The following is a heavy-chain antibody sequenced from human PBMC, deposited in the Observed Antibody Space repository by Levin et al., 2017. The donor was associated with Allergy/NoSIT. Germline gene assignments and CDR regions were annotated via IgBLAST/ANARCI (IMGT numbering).Heavy chain of an antibody. CDR1: GYTFTTYS. V-gene: IGHV7-4-1*02. D-gene: IGHD6-13*01. Sequence: ASVKVSCKASGYTFTTYSMSWVRQAPGQGLEWMGWINTNTGNPTYAQGFTGRFVFSLDTSVSTAYLQISSLKAEDTAVYYCAREGWDSSSWSGDYWGQGTLVTVSS. CDR2: INTNTGNP. J-gene: IGHJ4*02. CDR3: AREGWDSSSWSGDY.